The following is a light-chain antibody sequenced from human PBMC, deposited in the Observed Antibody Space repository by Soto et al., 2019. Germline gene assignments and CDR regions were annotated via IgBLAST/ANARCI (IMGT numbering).Light chain of an antibody. V-gene: IGLV2-11*01. CDR3: CSYAGNYIYV. Sequence: QSALTQPASVSGSPGQSITISCTGTSSDVGGYNYVSWYQQHPGKAPKVMIFGVSKRPSGVPDRFSGSKSGNTASLTISGLQADDEADYYCCSYAGNYIYVFGTGTKLTVL. J-gene: IGLJ1*01. CDR2: GVS. CDR1: SSDVGGYNY.